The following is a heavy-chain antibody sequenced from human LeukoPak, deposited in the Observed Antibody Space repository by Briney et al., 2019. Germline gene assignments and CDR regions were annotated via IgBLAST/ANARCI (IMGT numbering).Heavy chain of an antibody. CDR2: INPNSGGT. Sequence: ASVKVSCKASGYTFTGHYMHWGRQAPGQGLEWMGWINPNSGGTNYAQKFQGRVTMTRDTSISTAYMELSRLRSDDTAVYYCAREGGSPIAAAGPHYYYYYYMDVWGKGTTVTVSS. J-gene: IGHJ6*03. V-gene: IGHV1-2*02. CDR1: GYTFTGHY. D-gene: IGHD6-13*01. CDR3: AREGGSPIAAAGPHYYYYYYMDV.